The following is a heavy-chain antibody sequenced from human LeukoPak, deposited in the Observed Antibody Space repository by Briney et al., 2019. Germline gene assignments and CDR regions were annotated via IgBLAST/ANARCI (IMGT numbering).Heavy chain of an antibody. CDR3: ASRGWPTAFDY. J-gene: IGHJ4*02. Sequence: GGSLRLSCAASGFTFSSYGMSWVRQAPGKGLEWVSAISGSGGSTYYADSVKGRFTISIDNSKNTLYLQMNSLRAEDTAVYYCASRGWPTAFDYWGQGTLVTVSS. CDR1: GFTFSSYG. D-gene: IGHD5-24*01. V-gene: IGHV3-23*01. CDR2: ISGSGGST.